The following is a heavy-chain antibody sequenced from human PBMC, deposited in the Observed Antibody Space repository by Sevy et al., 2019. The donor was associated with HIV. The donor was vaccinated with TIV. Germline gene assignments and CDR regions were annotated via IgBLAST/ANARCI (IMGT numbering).Heavy chain of an antibody. V-gene: IGHV3-49*03. CDR3: TRIRGTISPFYYFGMDV. D-gene: IGHD3-10*01. J-gene: IGHJ6*02. CDR1: GFTFGDYA. Sequence: GGSLRLSCTASGFTFGDYAMSWIRQTPGKGLDWVGLIRSKTFGGTTEYAASVKGSFTISRDDSKSIAYLQMSSLKTDDTAVYYCTRIRGTISPFYYFGMDVWGQRTTVTVSS. CDR2: IRSKTFGGTT.